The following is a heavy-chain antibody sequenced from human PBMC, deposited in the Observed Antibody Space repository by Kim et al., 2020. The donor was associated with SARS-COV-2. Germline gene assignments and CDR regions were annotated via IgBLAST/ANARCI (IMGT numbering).Heavy chain of an antibody. Sequence: GGSLRLSCAASGFTFSSYWMSWVRQAPGKGLEWVANIKQDGSEKYYVDSVKGRFTISRDNAKNSLYLQMNSLRAEDTAVYYCARLEISSSWFFDYWGQGTLVTVSS. J-gene: IGHJ4*02. CDR1: GFTFSSYW. CDR3: ARLEISSSWFFDY. CDR2: IKQDGSEK. D-gene: IGHD6-13*01. V-gene: IGHV3-7*03.